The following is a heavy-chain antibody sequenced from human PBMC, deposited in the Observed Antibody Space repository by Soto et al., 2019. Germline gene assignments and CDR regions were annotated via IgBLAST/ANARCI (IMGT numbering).Heavy chain of an antibody. D-gene: IGHD6-13*01. Sequence: SVKVSCKASGFTFTSSAVQWVRQARGQRLEWIGWIVVGSGNTNYAQKFQERVTITRDMSTSTAYMELSSLRSEDTAVYYCAADLLAAAGVSTFDYWGQGTLVNVSS. CDR3: AADLLAAAGVSTFDY. CDR2: IVVGSGNT. V-gene: IGHV1-58*01. CDR1: GFTFTSSA. J-gene: IGHJ4*02.